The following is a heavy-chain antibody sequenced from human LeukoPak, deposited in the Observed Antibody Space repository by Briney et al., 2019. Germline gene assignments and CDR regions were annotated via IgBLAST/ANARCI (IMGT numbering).Heavy chain of an antibody. V-gene: IGHV3-7*01. CDR3: ARYLCSSTSCSLSDY. D-gene: IGHD2-2*01. Sequence: PGGSLRLSCAASGFTFSSYSMNWVRQAPGKGLEWVANIKQDGSEKYYVDSVKGRFTISRDNAKNSLYLQMNSLRAEDTAVYYCARYLCSSTSCSLSDYWGQGTLVTVSS. CDR2: IKQDGSEK. J-gene: IGHJ4*02. CDR1: GFTFSSYS.